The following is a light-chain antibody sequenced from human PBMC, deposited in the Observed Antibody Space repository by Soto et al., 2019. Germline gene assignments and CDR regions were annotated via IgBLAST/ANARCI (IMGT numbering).Light chain of an antibody. J-gene: IGKJ4*01. CDR1: RSVSLTY. V-gene: IGKV3-20*01. CDR3: QRYGSSPPT. CDR2: DAS. Sequence: PGERATLSCRASRSVSLTYLTWYQQKPGQAPRFVIYDASSGAAGIPGRFCGSGSGTDFTLNISRLEPEDFAVYCCQRYGSSPPTFGGGTMVEIK.